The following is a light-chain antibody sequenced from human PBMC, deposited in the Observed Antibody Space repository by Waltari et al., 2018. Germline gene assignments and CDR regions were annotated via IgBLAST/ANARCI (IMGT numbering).Light chain of an antibody. CDR2: DVT. CDR3: SSYASSSTLVV. Sequence: QSALTQPASVSGSPGHSITISCTGTISDVGGYDYVSWYQQHPDKAPKLMIYDVTNRRSGVSNRFSGSKSGNTASLTISGLQAEDEADYYCSSYASSSTLVVFGGGTKLTVL. J-gene: IGLJ2*01. CDR1: ISDVGGYDY. V-gene: IGLV2-14*03.